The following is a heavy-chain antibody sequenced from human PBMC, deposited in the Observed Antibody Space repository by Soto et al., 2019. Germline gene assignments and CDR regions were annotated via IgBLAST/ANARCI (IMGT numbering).Heavy chain of an antibody. CDR1: GYTFTSYD. CDR3: GRPQSFLDSSCYSYYSGMAV. D-gene: IGHD3-22*01. Sequence: ASVKVSCKASGYTFTSYDINWARQATGQGLEWRGWMNPNRGNTGYAQKFQSRVTMTRNTSISAAYLELSSLRSEDTAAYYCGRPQSFLDSSCYSYYSGMAVWVQGTTVTVAS. J-gene: IGHJ6*02. V-gene: IGHV1-8*01. CDR2: MNPNRGNT.